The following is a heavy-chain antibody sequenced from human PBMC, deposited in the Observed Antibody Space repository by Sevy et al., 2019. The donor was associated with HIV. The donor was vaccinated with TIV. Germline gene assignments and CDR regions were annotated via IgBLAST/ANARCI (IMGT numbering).Heavy chain of an antibody. Sequence: GGSLRLSCAASGFTFSSYWMSWVRQAPGKGLEWVANIKQDGSEKYYVDSVKGRFTISRDNAKNSLYLQMNSLRVEDTAVYYCARVPSSWYGDYFDYWGQGTLVTVSS. D-gene: IGHD6-13*01. J-gene: IGHJ4*02. V-gene: IGHV3-7*01. CDR2: IKQDGSEK. CDR1: GFTFSSYW. CDR3: ARVPSSWYGDYFDY.